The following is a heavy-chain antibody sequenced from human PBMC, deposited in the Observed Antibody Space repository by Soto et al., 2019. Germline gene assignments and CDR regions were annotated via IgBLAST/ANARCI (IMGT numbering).Heavy chain of an antibody. J-gene: IGHJ4*02. V-gene: IGHV3-48*01. D-gene: IGHD4-17*01. Sequence: EVQLVESGGGLVQPGGSLRLSCAASGFTFSSYSMNWVRQAPGKGLECVSYISTSSSTIYYADSVKGRFTISRDNAKNSPYLQMNSLRAEDTAVYYCARANYGDYGIDYWGQGTLVTVSS. CDR2: ISTSSSTI. CDR3: ARANYGDYGIDY. CDR1: GFTFSSYS.